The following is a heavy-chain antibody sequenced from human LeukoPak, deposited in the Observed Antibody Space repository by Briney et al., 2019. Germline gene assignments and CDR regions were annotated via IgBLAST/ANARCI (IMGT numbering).Heavy chain of an antibody. CDR3: ARDLDSFSSGWYVSRV. Sequence: ASVKVSCKASGYTFTSYGINWVRQAPGQGLEWMGWISAYDGNTKYSQEFQGRVTKTTDTSTSTAYMELRSLRSDDTAVYYCARDLDSFSSGWYVSRVWGQGTLVTVSS. J-gene: IGHJ4*02. V-gene: IGHV1-18*01. D-gene: IGHD6-19*01. CDR1: GYTFTSYG. CDR2: ISAYDGNT.